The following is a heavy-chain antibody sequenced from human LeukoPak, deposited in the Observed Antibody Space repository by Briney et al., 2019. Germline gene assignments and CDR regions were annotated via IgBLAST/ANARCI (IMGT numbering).Heavy chain of an antibody. D-gene: IGHD5-12*01. CDR1: GYTFTSYD. CDR2: MNPNSGNT. J-gene: IGHJ6*02. V-gene: IGHV1-8*01. CDR3: ARVDPPRWLRMPSYFGMDV. Sequence: ASVKVSCKASGYTFTSYDINWVRQATGQGRECMGWMNPNSGNTGYAQKFQVRVTITRNTQITPAYMELSSLRSEDPAVYYCARVDPPRWLRMPSYFGMDVCSQGTTVTVPS.